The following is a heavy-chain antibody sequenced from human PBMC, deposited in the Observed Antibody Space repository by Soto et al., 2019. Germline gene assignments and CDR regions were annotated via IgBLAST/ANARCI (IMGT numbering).Heavy chain of an antibody. CDR2: ITYDGSNK. CDR3: AKDWRESLPGEAFDI. D-gene: IGHD3-10*01. J-gene: IGHJ3*02. Sequence: QVQLVESGGGVVQPGRSLRLSCAASGFTFSSYGMHWVRQAPGEGLEWVGVITYDGSNKFYADSVKGRFTNSREHSKNTLYLQMNSLRAEDAAVYYCAKDWRESLPGEAFDIWGQGTMVTVSS. V-gene: IGHV3-30*18. CDR1: GFTFSSYG.